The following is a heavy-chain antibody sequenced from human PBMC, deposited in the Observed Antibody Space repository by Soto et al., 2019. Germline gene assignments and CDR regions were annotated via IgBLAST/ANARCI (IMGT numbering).Heavy chain of an antibody. CDR2: IYSGGST. CDR1: GFTVSSNY. V-gene: IGHV3-66*04. Sequence: GRSLRLSCAASGFTVSSNYMSWVRQAPGKGLEWVSVIYSGGSTYYADSVKGRFTISRDNSKNTLYLQMNSLRAEDTAVYYCASQWFGAPSGYWGQGTLVTVSS. D-gene: IGHD3-10*01. CDR3: ASQWFGAPSGY. J-gene: IGHJ4*02.